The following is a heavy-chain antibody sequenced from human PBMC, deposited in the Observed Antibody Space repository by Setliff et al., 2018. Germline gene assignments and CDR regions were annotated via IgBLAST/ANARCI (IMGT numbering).Heavy chain of an antibody. V-gene: IGHV4-59*01. D-gene: IGHD3-22*01. Sequence: SETLSLTCTVSGSSFRSYSWSWIRQPPGKGLEWIGYKYYSGSTNSNPSLKRRVTISVXXXKNQFSXXXXXXXXXDXAVYYCARWRVRDSGYYPRLSYMDVWGKGTTVTVSS. CDR3: ARWRVRDSGYYPRLSYMDV. J-gene: IGHJ6*03. CDR1: GSSFRSYS. CDR2: KYYSGST.